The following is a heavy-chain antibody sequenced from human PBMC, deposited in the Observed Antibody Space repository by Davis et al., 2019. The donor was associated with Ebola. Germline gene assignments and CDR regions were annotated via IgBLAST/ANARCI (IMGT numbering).Heavy chain of an antibody. J-gene: IGHJ4*02. CDR1: GYSFTSYW. Sequence: GESLKISCKGSGYSFTSYWIVWVRQMPGKGLECMGIIFPGDSDTRYSPSFQGQVTISADKSITTAYLQWSSLKASDTAIYYCARGTNGYNPGGYFDSWGQGTQVTVSS. CDR2: IFPGDSDT. D-gene: IGHD5-24*01. V-gene: IGHV5-51*01. CDR3: ARGTNGYNPGGYFDS.